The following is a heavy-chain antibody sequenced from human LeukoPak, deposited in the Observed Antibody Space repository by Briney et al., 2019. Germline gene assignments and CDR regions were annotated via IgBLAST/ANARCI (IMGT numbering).Heavy chain of an antibody. V-gene: IGHV3-74*01. CDR2: ISSDGSTT. CDR3: ARVGYYYDDNCDAFDI. J-gene: IGHJ3*02. Sequence: PGGSLRLSCAAPGFTLSNYWIHWVRQTPGKGLVWVSRISSDGSTTNYADSVKGRFTISRDNARNTLYLQMNSLRAEDTAMYYCARVGYYYDDNCDAFDIWGQGTMVTVSS. CDR1: GFTLSNYW. D-gene: IGHD3-22*01.